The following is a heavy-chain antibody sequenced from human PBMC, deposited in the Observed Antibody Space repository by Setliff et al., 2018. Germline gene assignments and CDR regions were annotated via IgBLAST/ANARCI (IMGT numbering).Heavy chain of an antibody. CDR3: ARLPNYVWGSPVDY. J-gene: IGHJ4*02. Sequence: LSLTCTVSGDSISSRRNYWGWFRQPAGKELEWIGQIYTSWSTNYNPSLKSRVTISLDTSKNQFSLSLTSVTAADTAVYYCARLPNYVWGSPVDYWGQGTLVTVSS. CDR2: IYTSWST. CDR1: GDSISSRRNY. V-gene: IGHV4-61*09. D-gene: IGHD3-16*01.